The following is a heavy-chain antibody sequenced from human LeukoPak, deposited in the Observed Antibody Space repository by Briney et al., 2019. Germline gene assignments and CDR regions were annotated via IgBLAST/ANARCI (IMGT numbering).Heavy chain of an antibody. CDR2: ISAYNGNT. J-gene: IGHJ4*02. V-gene: IGHV1-18*01. CDR1: GYTFTSYG. D-gene: IGHD3-16*02. Sequence: ASVKVSCKASGYTFTSYGISWVRQAPGQGLEWMGWISAYNGNTNYAQKLQGRVTMTTDTSTSTAYMELRSLRSDDTAVYYCARDRVTYDYVWGSYRFGYFDYWSQGTLVTVSS. CDR3: ARDRVTYDYVWGSYRFGYFDY.